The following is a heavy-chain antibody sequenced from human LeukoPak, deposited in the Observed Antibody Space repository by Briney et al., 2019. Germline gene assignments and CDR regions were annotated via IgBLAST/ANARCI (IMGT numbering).Heavy chain of an antibody. V-gene: IGHV3-15*01. CDR1: GFTFSNAW. CDR3: ARAIVSGYEHDAFDI. CDR2: IKSNTDGGTT. J-gene: IGHJ3*02. D-gene: IGHD5-12*01. Sequence: GGSLRLSCAASGFTFSNAWMSWVRQAPGKGLEGVGRIKSNTDGGTTDYAAPVKGRFTISRDDSKNTLYLRMNSLKTEDTAVYYCARAIVSGYEHDAFDIWGQGTMVTVSS.